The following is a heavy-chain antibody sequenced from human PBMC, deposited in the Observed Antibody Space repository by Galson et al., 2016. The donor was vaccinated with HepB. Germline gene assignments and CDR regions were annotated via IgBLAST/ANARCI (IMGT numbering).Heavy chain of an antibody. CDR1: GFTFGSYW. J-gene: IGHJ6*04. V-gene: IGHV3-7*01. D-gene: IGHD3-10*01. Sequence: SLRLSCAASGFTFGSYWMTWVRQAPGKGLEWVANIRQDGSEKYYVDSVKGRFTISRDNARNSLYLQMNSLRAEDTAVYYCARDTSYGLGTYYPTDYYYYGLDVWGKGTTVTVSS. CDR3: ARDTSYGLGTYYPTDYYYYGLDV. CDR2: IRQDGSEK.